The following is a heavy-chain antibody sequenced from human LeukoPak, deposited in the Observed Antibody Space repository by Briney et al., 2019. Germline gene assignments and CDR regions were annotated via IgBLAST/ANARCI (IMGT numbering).Heavy chain of an antibody. J-gene: IGHJ4*02. CDR2: IRQDGAEE. CDR1: GFTFSNHW. D-gene: IGHD3-22*01. Sequence: GGSLRLSCAASGFTFSNHWMSWVRQAPGKGLEWVANIRQDGAEEYYVDSVKGRFTISRDNAKNSVYLEMNGLRVEDTAVYFCARAPYFESSGPLWGQGTLVTVSS. V-gene: IGHV3-7*01. CDR3: ARAPYFESSGPL.